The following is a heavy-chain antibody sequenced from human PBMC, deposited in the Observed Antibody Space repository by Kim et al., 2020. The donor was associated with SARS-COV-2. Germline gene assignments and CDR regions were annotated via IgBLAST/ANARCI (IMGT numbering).Heavy chain of an antibody. CDR2: ISDDGSVK. J-gene: IGHJ4*01. CDR1: GSPFSTHG. V-gene: IGHV3-30*12. D-gene: IGHD3-22*01. CDR3: ARWAGNRNGGYSLDY. Sequence: GGSLILSCAVSGSPFSTHGMHWVRQAPGKGLEWVAVISDDGSVKDYTDSVKGRFIVSKDNAKSTLYLQMDYLRAEDTALYYCARWAGNRNGGYSLDYWG.